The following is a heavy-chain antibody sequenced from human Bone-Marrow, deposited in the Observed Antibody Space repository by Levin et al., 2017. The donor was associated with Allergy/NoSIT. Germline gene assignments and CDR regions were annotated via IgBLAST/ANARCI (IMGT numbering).Heavy chain of an antibody. CDR1: GFRFKDYA. CDR3: ARRLSAVDFYIDY. Sequence: AGGSLRLSCAASGFRFKDYAMHWVRQAPGKGLEWVAVISYDGSQKYYGDSVRGRFTISRDNSKDTLYLQMNGLRVDDTAFYYCARRLSAVDFYIDYWGQGSLVTVSS. V-gene: IGHV3-30*03. J-gene: IGHJ4*02. D-gene: IGHD6-13*01. CDR2: ISYDGSQK.